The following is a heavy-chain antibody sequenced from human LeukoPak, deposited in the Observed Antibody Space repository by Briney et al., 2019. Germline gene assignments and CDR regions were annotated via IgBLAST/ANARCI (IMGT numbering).Heavy chain of an antibody. J-gene: IGHJ4*02. V-gene: IGHV4-59*01. Sequence: SETLSLTCTVSGGSISSYYWSWIRQPPGKGLEWIGYIYYSGSTNYNPSLKSRVTISVDTSKNQFSLKLSSVTAADTAVYYCARTRRPGPFDYWGRGTLVTVSS. CDR2: IYYSGST. CDR3: ARTRRPGPFDY. D-gene: IGHD6-6*01. CDR1: GGSISSYY.